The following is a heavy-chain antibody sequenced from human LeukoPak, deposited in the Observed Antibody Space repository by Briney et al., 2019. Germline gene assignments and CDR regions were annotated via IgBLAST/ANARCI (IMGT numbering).Heavy chain of an antibody. D-gene: IGHD6-19*01. CDR2: IYYSGST. CDR3: ARVGAVAGIDY. CDR1: GGSISSSY. V-gene: IGHV4-59*01. Sequence: PSETLSLTCTVSGGSISSSYWSWIRQPPGKGLEWIGYIYYSGSTNYNPSLKSRVTISVDTSKNQFSLKLSSVTAADTAVYYCARVGAVAGIDYWGQGTLVTVSS. J-gene: IGHJ4*02.